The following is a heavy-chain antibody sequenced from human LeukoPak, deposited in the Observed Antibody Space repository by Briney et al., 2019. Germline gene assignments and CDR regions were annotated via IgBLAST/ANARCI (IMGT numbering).Heavy chain of an antibody. CDR1: GFTFSSYW. J-gene: IGHJ4*02. D-gene: IGHD4-23*01. CDR3: ATLVGDYGGKVGFFDY. CDR2: INSDGSST. V-gene: IGHV3-74*01. Sequence: PGGSLRLSCAASGFTFSSYWMHWVRQAPGKGLVWVSRINSDGSSTSYADSVKGRFTISRDNAKNTLYLQMDSLRAEDTAVYYCATLVGDYGGKVGFFDYWGQGALVTVSS.